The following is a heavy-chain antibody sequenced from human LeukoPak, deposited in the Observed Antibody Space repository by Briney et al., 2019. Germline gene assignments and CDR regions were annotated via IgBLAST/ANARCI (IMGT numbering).Heavy chain of an antibody. CDR3: AKEASGGSCSD. V-gene: IGHV3-23*01. J-gene: IGHJ4*02. CDR1: GFTFSNYA. Sequence: PGGSLRLSCAASGFTFSNYAMSWVRQAPGKGLEWVSTISDSGSNTYYADSVKGRFTISRDNSKNTLYLQMNSLRAEDTAVYYCAKEASGGSCSDWGQGTLVTVSS. CDR2: ISDSGSNT. D-gene: IGHD2-15*01.